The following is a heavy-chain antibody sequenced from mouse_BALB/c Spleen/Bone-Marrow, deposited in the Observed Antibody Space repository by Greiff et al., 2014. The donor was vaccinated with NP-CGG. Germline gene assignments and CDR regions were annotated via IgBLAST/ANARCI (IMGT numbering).Heavy chain of an antibody. V-gene: IGHV1-63*02. Sequence: VQLQQSGAELVRPGTSVKISCKASGYTFTNYWLGWLKQRPGHGLEWIGDIYPGGVYSNCNEKFKGKATLTADTSSSSAYMQLSSLTSEDSAVYFCATWGPYHFAYWGQGTTLTVSS. CDR1: GYTFTNYW. D-gene: IGHD5-1*01. CDR3: ATWGPYHFAY. CDR2: IYPGGVYS. J-gene: IGHJ2*01.